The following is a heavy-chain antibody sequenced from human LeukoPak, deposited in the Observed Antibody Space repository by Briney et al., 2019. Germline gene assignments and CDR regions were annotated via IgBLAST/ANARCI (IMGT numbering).Heavy chain of an antibody. V-gene: IGHV1-69*04. J-gene: IGHJ6*02. CDR1: GGTFSSYA. D-gene: IGHD1-26*01. Sequence: ASVKVSCKASGGTFSSYAISWVRQAPGQGLEWMGRIIPILGIANYAQKFQGRVTITADKSTSTAYMELSSLRSEDTAVYYCARGRGRGYDYYGMDVWGQGTTVTVSS. CDR3: ARGRGRGYDYYGMDV. CDR2: IIPILGIA.